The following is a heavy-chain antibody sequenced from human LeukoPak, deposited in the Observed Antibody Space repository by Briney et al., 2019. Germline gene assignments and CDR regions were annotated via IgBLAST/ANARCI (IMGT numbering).Heavy chain of an antibody. V-gene: IGHV1-2*02. D-gene: IGHD6-19*01. CDR2: INPNSGGT. CDR3: ARARRQWLVRDYYYYMDV. Sequence: ASVKVSCKASGYTFTGYYMHWVRQAPGQGLEWMGWINPNSGGTSYAQKFQGRVTMTRDTSISTAYMELSRLRSDDTAVYYCARARRQWLVRDYYYYMDVWGKGTTVTVSS. CDR1: GYTFTGYY. J-gene: IGHJ6*03.